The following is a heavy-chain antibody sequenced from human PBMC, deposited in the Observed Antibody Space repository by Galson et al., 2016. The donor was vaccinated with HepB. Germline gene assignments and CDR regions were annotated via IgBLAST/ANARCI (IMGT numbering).Heavy chain of an antibody. CDR3: ARAHTGAWHNFDY. Sequence: SLRLSCAASGFTFSAYAMHWLRQAPGKGLEWVADVSEDGGNQYYADSVRGRFSISRDNSKNTLHLQMNSLTTDDTALYFCARAHTGAWHNFDYWGQGTLVTVSS. CDR1: GFTFSAYA. CDR2: VSEDGGNQ. J-gene: IGHJ4*02. D-gene: IGHD1-14*01. V-gene: IGHV3-30*04.